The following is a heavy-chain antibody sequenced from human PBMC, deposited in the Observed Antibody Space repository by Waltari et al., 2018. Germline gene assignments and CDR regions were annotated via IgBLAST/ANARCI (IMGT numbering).Heavy chain of an antibody. J-gene: IGHJ4*02. CDR3: ARGPAYLSRGIDY. V-gene: IGHV4-38-2*01. CDR1: GYSISSGYY. D-gene: IGHD2-21*01. CDR2: IYHSGST. Sequence: QVQLQESGPGLVKPSETLSLTCAVSGYSISSGYYWGWIRQPPGKGLEWIGSIYHSGSTYYNPSLKSRVTISVDTSKNQFSLKLSSVTAADTAVYYCARGPAYLSRGIDYWGQGTLVTVSS.